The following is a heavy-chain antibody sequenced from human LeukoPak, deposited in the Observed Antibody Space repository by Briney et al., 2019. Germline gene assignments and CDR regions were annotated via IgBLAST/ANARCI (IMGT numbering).Heavy chain of an antibody. J-gene: IGHJ4*02. Sequence: GESLKISCKGSGYSFTSYWIGWVPQTPGKGLEWMGIIYPGDSDVRYSPSFQGQVTISADKSISTAYLQWSSLKASDTAMYYCARQIASGTYYFDYWGQGTLVTVSS. V-gene: IGHV5-51*01. CDR2: IYPGDSDV. D-gene: IGHD1-26*01. CDR3: ARQIASGTYYFDY. CDR1: GYSFTSYW.